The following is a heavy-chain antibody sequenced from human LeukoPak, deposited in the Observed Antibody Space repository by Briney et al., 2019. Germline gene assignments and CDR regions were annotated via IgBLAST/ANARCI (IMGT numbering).Heavy chain of an antibody. D-gene: IGHD1-26*01. CDR3: ARGGMTYYYYYGMDV. CDR2: INPNSGGT. CDR1: GYTFTGYY. Sequence: APVKVSCKASGYTFTGYYMHWVRQAPGQGLEWMGWINPNSGGTNYAQKFQGRVTMTRDTSISTAYMELSRLRSDDTAVYYCARGGMTYYYYYGMDVWGQGTTVTVSS. J-gene: IGHJ6*02. V-gene: IGHV1-2*02.